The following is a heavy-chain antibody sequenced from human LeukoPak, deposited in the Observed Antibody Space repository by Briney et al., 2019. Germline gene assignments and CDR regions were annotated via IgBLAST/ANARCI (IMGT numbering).Heavy chain of an antibody. CDR2: IGTAGDP. Sequence: GGSLRLSCAASGFTFSSYDMHWVRQATGKGLEWVSAIGTAGDPYYPASVKGRFTISRENAKNSLYLQMNSLRAGDTAVYYCARVSARGAFDIWGQGTMVTVSS. V-gene: IGHV3-13*05. CDR3: ARVSARGAFDI. J-gene: IGHJ3*02. CDR1: GFTFSSYD. D-gene: IGHD6-25*01.